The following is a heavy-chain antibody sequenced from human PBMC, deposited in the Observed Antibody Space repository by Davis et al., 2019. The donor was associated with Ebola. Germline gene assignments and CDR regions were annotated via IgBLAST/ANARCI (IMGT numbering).Heavy chain of an antibody. CDR1: GFTFSSYA. CDR3: AKDLVLSYDDIYYYYGMDV. Sequence: GESLKISCAASGFTFSSYAMSWVRQAPGKGLEWVSAISGSGGSTYYADSVKGRFTISRDNSKNTLYLQMNSLRAEDTAVYYCAKDLVLSYDDIYYYYGMDVWGQGTTVTVSS. J-gene: IGHJ6*02. CDR2: ISGSGGST. V-gene: IGHV3-23*01. D-gene: IGHD5-12*01.